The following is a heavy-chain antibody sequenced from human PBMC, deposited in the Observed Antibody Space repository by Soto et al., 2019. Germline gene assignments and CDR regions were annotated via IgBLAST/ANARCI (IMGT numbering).Heavy chain of an antibody. D-gene: IGHD2-2*01. CDR3: VRDGCSTTPCVGGRMNAFDF. CDR1: GDSVSTNSGA. J-gene: IGHJ3*01. CDR2: TYYRSRWHY. Sequence: QVRLQQSGPGLVNPSQTLSLTCVISGDSVSTNSGAWSWIRQSPSRGLEWLGRTYYRSRWHYESAWSVKSRAPLSADTSKNQFSWQRNLVTPEDTALYYCVRDGCSTTPCVGGRMNAFDFWGKGTVVTVSS. V-gene: IGHV6-1*01.